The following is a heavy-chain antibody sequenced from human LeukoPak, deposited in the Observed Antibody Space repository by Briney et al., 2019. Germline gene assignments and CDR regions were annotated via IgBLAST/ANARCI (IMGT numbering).Heavy chain of an antibody. V-gene: IGHV4-4*07. J-gene: IGHJ4*02. CDR1: GGSISSYY. D-gene: IGHD3-16*01. Sequence: ESSETLSLTCTVSGGSISSYYWSWIRQPAGKGLEWIGRIYTSGSTNYNPSLKSRVTMSVDTSENQFSLKLSSVTAADTAVYYCATTVGSYFDYWSQGTLVTVSS. CDR3: ATTVGSYFDY. CDR2: IYTSGST.